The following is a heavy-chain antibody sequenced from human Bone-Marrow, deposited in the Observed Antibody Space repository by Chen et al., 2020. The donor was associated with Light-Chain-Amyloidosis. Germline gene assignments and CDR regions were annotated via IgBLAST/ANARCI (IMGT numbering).Heavy chain of an antibody. CDR2: INHSGST. CDR1: GGSFSGYY. J-gene: IGHJ2*01. V-gene: IGHV4-34*01. D-gene: IGHD6-19*01. Sequence: QVQLQQWGAGLLKPSETLSLTCAVHGGSFSGYYWSWIRQPPGKGLEWIGEINHSGSTKYNPSLKSRVTISVDTSKNQFSLKLSSVTAADTAVYYCARGEREWLLKNWYFDLWGRGTLVTVSS. CDR3: ARGEREWLLKNWYFDL.